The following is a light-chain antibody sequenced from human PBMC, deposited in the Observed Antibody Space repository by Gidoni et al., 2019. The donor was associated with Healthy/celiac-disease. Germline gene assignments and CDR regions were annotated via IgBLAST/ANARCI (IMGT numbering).Light chain of an antibody. CDR1: SSNIGAGYD. V-gene: IGLV1-40*01. CDR2: GNS. J-gene: IGLJ2*01. Sequence: QSVLTQPPSVSGAPGQRVTISCTGSSSNIGAGYDVHWYQKLPGTAPKRLIYGNSNRPSGVPDRFSCSKSGTSASLAITGLQAEDEADYYCQSYDSSLSGSVFGGGTKLTVL. CDR3: QSYDSSLSGSV.